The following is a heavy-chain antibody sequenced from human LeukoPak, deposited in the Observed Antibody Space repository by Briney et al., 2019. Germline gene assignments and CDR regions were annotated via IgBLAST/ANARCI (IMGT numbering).Heavy chain of an antibody. CDR3: ARETYYDSSDNAFDI. V-gene: IGHV1-18*01. J-gene: IGHJ3*02. CDR2: ISAYNGNT. CDR1: GYTFTSYG. D-gene: IGHD3-22*01. Sequence: ASVKVSCKASGYTFTSYGISWVRQAPGQGLEWMGWISAYNGNTNYAQKLQGRVTMTTDTSTSTAYMELRSLRSDDTAVYYCARETYYDSSDNAFDIWGQGTMVTVSS.